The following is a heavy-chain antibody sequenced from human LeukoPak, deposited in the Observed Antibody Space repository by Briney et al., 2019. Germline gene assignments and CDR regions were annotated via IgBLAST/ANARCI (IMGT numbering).Heavy chain of an antibody. CDR2: IGQDGIET. CDR3: AIPSSYDGSRYYHAY. CDR1: GISFASYW. J-gene: IGHJ4*02. D-gene: IGHD3-22*01. Sequence: SGGPLRLSCAASGISFASYWVTWVRQAPGKGLEWVANIGQDGIETVYEGSVKGRFTISRDNARNLLFLQMNSLRADDTAVYYCAIPSSYDGSRYYHAYWGQGTLVSVSS. V-gene: IGHV3-7*01.